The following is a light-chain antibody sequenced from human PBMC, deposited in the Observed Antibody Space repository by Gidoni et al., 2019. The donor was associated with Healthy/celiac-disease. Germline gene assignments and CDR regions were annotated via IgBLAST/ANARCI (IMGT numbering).Light chain of an antibody. CDR1: QSISSY. V-gene: IGKV1-39*01. CDR3: QQSYSTPNT. CDR2: AAS. Sequence: DIQMTQSPSSLSASVGDRVTITCRASQSISSYLNWYQQKPGKAPKILIYAASSLQSGVPSRFSGSGSGTDFTLTISSLQPEDFATYYCQQSYSTPNTFGGXTKVEIK. J-gene: IGKJ4*01.